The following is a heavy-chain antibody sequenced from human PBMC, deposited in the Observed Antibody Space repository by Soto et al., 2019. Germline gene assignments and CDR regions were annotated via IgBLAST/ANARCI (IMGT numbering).Heavy chain of an antibody. D-gene: IGHD4-17*01. Sequence: QVQLVESGGGVVQPGRSLRLSCAASGFIFSSYAMHWVREAPDKGLEWVAFISDDGSSKYYADSVKGRFTISRDNSKNTLYLQMNSLSAEDTAVYYCTRADLTVTLSVFDPWGQGTLVTVSS. CDR2: ISDDGSSK. V-gene: IGHV3-30-3*01. CDR1: GFIFSSYA. CDR3: TRADLTVTLSVFDP. J-gene: IGHJ5*02.